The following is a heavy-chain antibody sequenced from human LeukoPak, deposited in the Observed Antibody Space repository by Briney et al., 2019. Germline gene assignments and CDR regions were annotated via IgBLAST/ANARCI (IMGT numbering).Heavy chain of an antibody. V-gene: IGHV5-51*01. CDR1: GYSFTSYW. Sequence: GESLKISCKGSGYSFTSYWIGWVRQMPGKGLEWMGIIYPGDSDTRYSPSFQGQVTISADKSISTAYLQWSSLKAPDTAMYYCARHREGYCSSTSCHDAFDIWGQGTMVTVSS. CDR2: IYPGDSDT. D-gene: IGHD2-2*01. J-gene: IGHJ3*02. CDR3: ARHREGYCSSTSCHDAFDI.